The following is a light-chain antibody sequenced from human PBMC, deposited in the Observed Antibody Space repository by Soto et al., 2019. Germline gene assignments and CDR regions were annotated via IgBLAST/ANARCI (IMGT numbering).Light chain of an antibody. CDR1: QSISTY. CDR2: AAS. CDR3: QQTYSAPPWT. V-gene: IGKV1-39*01. Sequence: DIQMTQSPTSLSASVGDRVTISCRASQSISTYLSWYQQKPGKAPRLLIYAASTVQSGVPPRFSGSGSGTDLILTISSLRSEDIATYFCQQTYSAPPWTFGQGTKVEIK. J-gene: IGKJ1*01.